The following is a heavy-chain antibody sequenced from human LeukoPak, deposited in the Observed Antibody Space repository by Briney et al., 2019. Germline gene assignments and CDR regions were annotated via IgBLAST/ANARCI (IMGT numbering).Heavy chain of an antibody. CDR3: ARAHCGSTNCYQFDY. CDR1: GYTFIGYY. CDR2: INPNSGGT. D-gene: IGHD2-2*01. J-gene: IGHJ4*02. Sequence: GASVKVSCKASGYTFIGYYIHWVRQAPGQGLEWMGWINPNSGGTNYAQKFQGSVTMTRDTSISTAYMELSRLISDDTAVYHCARAHCGSTNCYQFDYWGQGTLVTVSS. V-gene: IGHV1-2*02.